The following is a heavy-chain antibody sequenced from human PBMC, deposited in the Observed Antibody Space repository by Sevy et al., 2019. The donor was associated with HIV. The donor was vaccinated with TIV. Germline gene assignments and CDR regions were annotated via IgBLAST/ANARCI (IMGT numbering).Heavy chain of an antibody. CDR2: ISGSGGTT. Sequence: GGSLRLSCAASGFTFSNFGMSWVRQAPGKGLEWVSTISGSGGTTYYADSVKGRFTISRDNSKKTLYLQMNSLRAEGMALYYCAKGDTSTRYYYYGMDVWGQGTAVTVSS. J-gene: IGHJ6*02. CDR3: AKGDTSTRYYYYGMDV. CDR1: GFTFSNFG. D-gene: IGHD2-2*01. V-gene: IGHV3-23*01.